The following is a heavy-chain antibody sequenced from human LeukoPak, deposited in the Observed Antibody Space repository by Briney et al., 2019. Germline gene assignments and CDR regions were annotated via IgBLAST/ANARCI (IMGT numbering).Heavy chain of an antibody. Sequence: PGGSLRLSCVTSGFTFSSNSMDWVRQAPGKGLEYVSAISSNGGSTYYANSVKGRFTISRDNSKNTLYLQMGSLRAEDMAVYYCARVGSYGDYEYYFDYWGQGTLVTVSS. D-gene: IGHD4-17*01. J-gene: IGHJ4*02. V-gene: IGHV3-64*01. CDR3: ARVGSYGDYEYYFDY. CDR2: ISSNGGST. CDR1: GFTFSSNS.